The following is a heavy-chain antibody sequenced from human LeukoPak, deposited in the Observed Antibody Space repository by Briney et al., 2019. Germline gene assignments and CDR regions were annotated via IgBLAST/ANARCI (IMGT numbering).Heavy chain of an antibody. Sequence: GGSLRLSCAASGFTFSSYAMSWVRQAPGKGLEWVSAISGSGGSTYYADSVKGRFTIPRDNSKNTLYLQMNSLRAEDTAVYYCAKDTSSIVGATFGDYWGQGTLVTVSS. CDR3: AKDTSSIVGATFGDY. J-gene: IGHJ4*02. CDR2: ISGSGGST. CDR1: GFTFSSYA. V-gene: IGHV3-23*01. D-gene: IGHD1-26*01.